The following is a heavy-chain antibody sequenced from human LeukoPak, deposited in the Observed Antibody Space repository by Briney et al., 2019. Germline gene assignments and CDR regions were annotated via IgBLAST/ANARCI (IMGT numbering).Heavy chain of an antibody. CDR2: INHSGST. V-gene: IGHV4-34*01. CDR1: GGSFSGYY. Sequence: SETLSLTCAVYGGSFSGYYWRWIRQPAGKGLEWIGEINHSGSTNYNPSLKSRVTISVDTSKNQFSLKLSSVTAADTAVYYCARVSILWFGESVDVWGKGTTVTVSS. CDR3: ARVSILWFGESVDV. J-gene: IGHJ6*04. D-gene: IGHD3-10*01.